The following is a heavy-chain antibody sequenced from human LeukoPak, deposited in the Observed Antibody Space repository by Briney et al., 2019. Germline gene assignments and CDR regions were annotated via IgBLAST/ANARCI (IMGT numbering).Heavy chain of an antibody. V-gene: IGHV3-23*01. Sequence: GGSLRLSCAASGFTFSSYAMSWVRQAPGKGLEWVSAISGSGGSTYYADSVKGRFTISRDNSKNTLYLQMNSLRAEDTAVYYCAKGSRYCSSSSCPMDYWGQGTLVTVSS. J-gene: IGHJ4*02. CDR1: GFTFSSYA. CDR2: ISGSGGST. CDR3: AKGSRYCSSSSCPMDY. D-gene: IGHD2-2*01.